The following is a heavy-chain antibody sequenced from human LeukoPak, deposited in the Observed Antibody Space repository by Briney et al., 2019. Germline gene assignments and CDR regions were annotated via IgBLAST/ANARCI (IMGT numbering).Heavy chain of an antibody. V-gene: IGHV4-39*07. CDR1: GGSISSSSYY. Sequence: SETLSLTCTVSGGSISSSSYYWGWIRQPPGKGLEWIGSIYYSGSTYYNPSLKSRVTISVDTSKNQFSLKLSSVTAADTAVYYCARESESYYGVVDYWGQGALVTVSS. CDR2: IYYSGST. CDR3: ARESESYYGVVDY. D-gene: IGHD1-26*01. J-gene: IGHJ4*02.